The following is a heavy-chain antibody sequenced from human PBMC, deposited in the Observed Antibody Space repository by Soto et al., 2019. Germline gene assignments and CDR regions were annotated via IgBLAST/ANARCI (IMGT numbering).Heavy chain of an antibody. CDR2: ISSSGSTI. Sequence: EVQLVESGGGLVQPGGSLRLSCAASGFTFSSYEMNWVRQAPGKGLEWVSYISSSGSTIYYADSVKGRFTISRDNAKNSLYLQMNSLRAEDTAVYYCARVKAVAGKTIDYWGQGTLVTVSS. CDR1: GFTFSSYE. D-gene: IGHD6-19*01. CDR3: ARVKAVAGKTIDY. V-gene: IGHV3-48*03. J-gene: IGHJ4*02.